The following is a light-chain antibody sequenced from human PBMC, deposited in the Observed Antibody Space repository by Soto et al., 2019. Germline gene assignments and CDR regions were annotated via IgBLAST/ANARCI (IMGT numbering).Light chain of an antibody. J-gene: IGKJ5*01. CDR3: QQNDNWPPIT. CDR1: QGISTK. CDR2: GAS. Sequence: EVVMTQSPATLSVSPGERATLSCRASQGISTKLAWYQQKPGQPPRLLINGASTRASGIPARFSGSGSGTDSPLTISRLQSEDFAVYYCQQNDNWPPITFGQGTRLEIK. V-gene: IGKV3-15*01.